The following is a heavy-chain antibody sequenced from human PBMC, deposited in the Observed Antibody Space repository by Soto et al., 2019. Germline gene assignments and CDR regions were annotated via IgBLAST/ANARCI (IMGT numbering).Heavy chain of an antibody. D-gene: IGHD6-19*01. CDR3: ARDERKYSSGWYYIGYYYYGMDV. V-gene: IGHV1-3*01. CDR2: INAGNGNT. J-gene: IGHJ6*02. Sequence: ASVKVSCKASGYTFASYAMHWVRQAPGQRLEWMGWINAGNGNTKYSQKFQGGVTITRDTSASTAYMELSSLRSEDTAVYYCARDERKYSSGWYYIGYYYYGMDVWGQGTTVTVSS. CDR1: GYTFASYA.